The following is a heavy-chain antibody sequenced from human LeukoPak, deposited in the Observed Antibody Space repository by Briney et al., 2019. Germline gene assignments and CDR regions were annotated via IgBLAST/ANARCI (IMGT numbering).Heavy chain of an antibody. CDR2: ISYDGTNK. J-gene: IGHJ4*02. CDR1: GFAFRGYG. V-gene: IGHV3-30*03. CDR3: ASDYGDYGGTYGFDY. D-gene: IGHD4-17*01. Sequence: GGSLRLSCAASGFAFRGYGMHWVRQAPGKGLEWVAAISYDGTNKYYADSVKGRFTISRDNSKNTLDLQMNSLRAEDTAVYYCASDYGDYGGTYGFDYWGQGTLVTVSS.